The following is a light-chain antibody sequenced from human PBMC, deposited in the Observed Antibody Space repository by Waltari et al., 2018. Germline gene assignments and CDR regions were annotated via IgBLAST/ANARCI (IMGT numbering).Light chain of an antibody. J-gene: IGLJ1*01. CDR1: SSDIGFYNF. CDR3: SSFTTARTYI. V-gene: IGLV2-14*03. Sequence: QSALTQPASVSASLGQSITISCVGTSSDIGFYNFVSWYQQYPGQAPKLIFNAVTGRPAGVSTRFSCSKSGNTASLTISGLRPEDEADYYCSSFTTARTYIFASGTRVTVL. CDR2: AVT.